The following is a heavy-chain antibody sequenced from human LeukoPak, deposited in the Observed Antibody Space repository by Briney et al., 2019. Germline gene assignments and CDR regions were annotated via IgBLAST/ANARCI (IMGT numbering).Heavy chain of an antibody. Sequence: SETLSLTCTVSGYSVSSGYYWGWIRQPPGKGLEWIGSIYHSGSTYYNPSLKSRVTISVDTSKNQFSLKLSSVTAADTAVYYCARDLGYCSSTSCYSLVHYFDYWGQGTLVTVSS. CDR1: GYSVSSGYY. V-gene: IGHV4-38-2*02. CDR2: IYHSGST. CDR3: ARDLGYCSSTSCYSLVHYFDY. D-gene: IGHD2-2*02. J-gene: IGHJ4*02.